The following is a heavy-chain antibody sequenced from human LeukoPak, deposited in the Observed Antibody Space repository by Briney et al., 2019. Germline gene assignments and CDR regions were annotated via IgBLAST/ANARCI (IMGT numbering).Heavy chain of an antibody. Sequence: TGGSLRLSCAASGFTFSSYDMHWVRQATGKGLEWVSAIGTAGDTYYPGSVKGRFTISRENAKNSLYLQMNSLRAGDTAVYYCARAGLAVAGSGNYWYFDLWGRGTLVTVSS. V-gene: IGHV3-13*01. CDR3: ARAGLAVAGSGNYWYFDL. D-gene: IGHD6-19*01. CDR1: GFTFSSYD. CDR2: IGTAGDT. J-gene: IGHJ2*01.